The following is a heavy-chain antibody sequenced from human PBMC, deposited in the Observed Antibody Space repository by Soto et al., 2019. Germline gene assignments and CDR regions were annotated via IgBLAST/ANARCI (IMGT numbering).Heavy chain of an antibody. V-gene: IGHV1-3*01. CDR2: INAGNGNT. CDR3: AVMVVPAAIVDGEYFQH. Sequence: ASVKVSCKASGYTFTSYAMHWVRQAPGQRLEWMGWINAGNGNTKYSQKFQGRVTITRDTSASTAYMELSSLRSEDTAVYYCAVMVVPAAIVDGEYFQHWGQGTLVTVSS. J-gene: IGHJ1*01. CDR1: GYTFTSYA. D-gene: IGHD2-2*02.